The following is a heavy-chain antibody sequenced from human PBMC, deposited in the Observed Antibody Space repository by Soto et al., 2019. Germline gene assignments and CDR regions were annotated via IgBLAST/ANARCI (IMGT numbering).Heavy chain of an antibody. D-gene: IGHD6-19*01. CDR1: GFTFTSDS. CDR2: ISSHGRDI. CDR3: ARGAALAGKLDL. V-gene: IGHV3-21*06. J-gene: IGHJ4*02. Sequence: EVQLVESGGGLVKPGGSVRLSCEASGFTFTSDSMTWVRQAPGKGLEWVSSISSHGRDISYADSVKGRFTISRDNAKDSLHLQMNSLTGEDSAVYYCARGAALAGKLDLCGQGTLVTVSS.